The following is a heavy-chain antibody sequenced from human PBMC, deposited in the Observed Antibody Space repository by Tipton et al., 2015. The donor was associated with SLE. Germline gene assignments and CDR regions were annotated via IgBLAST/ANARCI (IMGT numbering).Heavy chain of an antibody. Sequence: LRLSCTVSGGSISRGGYYWSWIRQHPGKGLEWIGYIYYSGSTYYNPSLKSRVTISVDTSKNQFSLKLSSVTAADTAAYYCASFRALLKGSGFDLWGRGTLVTVSS. CDR3: ASFRALLKGSGFDL. V-gene: IGHV4-31*02. CDR2: IYYSGST. J-gene: IGHJ2*01. D-gene: IGHD3-10*01. CDR1: GGSISRGGYY.